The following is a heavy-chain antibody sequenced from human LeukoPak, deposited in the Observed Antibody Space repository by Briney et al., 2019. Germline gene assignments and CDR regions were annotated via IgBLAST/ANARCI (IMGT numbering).Heavy chain of an antibody. J-gene: IGHJ4*02. CDR1: GGSFSGYY. Sequence: SETLSLTCAVYGGSFSGYYWSWIRQLPGKGLEWIGEINHSGSTNYNPSLKSRVTISVDTSKNQFSLKLNSVTAADTAVYYCASHSCGYAYWGQGTLVTVSS. CDR3: ASHSCGYAY. CDR2: INHSGST. D-gene: IGHD5-12*01. V-gene: IGHV4-34*01.